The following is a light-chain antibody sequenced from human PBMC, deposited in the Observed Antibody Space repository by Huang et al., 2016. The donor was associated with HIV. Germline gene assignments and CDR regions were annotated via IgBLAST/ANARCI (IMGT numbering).Light chain of an antibody. V-gene: IGKV3D-20*01. Sequence: EIVLTQSPATVSLSPGERATLSCGASQSVSGNYLAWYQQKPGLAPRLLIYAASTRATGIPDRYSGSGSGTDFTLTINRLEPEDFAVYYCHQYGSSPLTFGGGTKVDIK. J-gene: IGKJ4*01. CDR3: HQYGSSPLT. CDR1: QSVSGNY. CDR2: AAS.